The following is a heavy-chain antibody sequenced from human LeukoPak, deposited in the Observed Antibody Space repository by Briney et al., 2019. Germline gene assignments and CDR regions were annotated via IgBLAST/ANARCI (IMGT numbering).Heavy chain of an antibody. CDR2: IYYSGST. CDR1: GGSISSSSYY. J-gene: IGHJ4*02. CDR3: AGESLDYYDSSGYFGY. D-gene: IGHD3-22*01. Sequence: SETLSLTCTVSGGSISSSSYYWGWIRQPPGKGLEWIGSIYYSGSTYYNPSLKSRVTISVDTSKNQFSLKLSSVTAADTAVYYCAGESLDYYDSSGYFGYWGQGTLVTVSS. V-gene: IGHV4-39*07.